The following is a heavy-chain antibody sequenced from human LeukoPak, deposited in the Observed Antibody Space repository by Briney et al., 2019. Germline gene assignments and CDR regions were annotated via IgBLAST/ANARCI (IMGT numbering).Heavy chain of an antibody. V-gene: IGHV1-2*02. D-gene: IGHD2-21*01. CDR2: INPKSGDT. CDR1: GYTFTGYY. CDR3: ASYCGADCAPGGY. Sequence: ASVKVSCKASGYTFTGYYMHWVRQAPGQGLEWMGWINPKSGDTKYVQKFQGRLTMTSDTPLRTAYMELTSLRSDDTAVFYCASYCGADCAPGGYWGQGTLVTVSS. J-gene: IGHJ4*02.